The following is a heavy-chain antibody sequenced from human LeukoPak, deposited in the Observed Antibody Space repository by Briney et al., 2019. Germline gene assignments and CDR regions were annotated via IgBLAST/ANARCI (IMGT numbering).Heavy chain of an antibody. CDR1: GFTFSSYA. CDR2: ISYDGSDK. V-gene: IGHV3-30*18. CDR3: AKDNAGGITVFGVVLSYFDY. Sequence: GGSLRLSCAASGFTFSSYAMSWVRQAPGKGLGGVAVISYDGSDKYYADSVKGRFTISRDNSKNTLYLQMNSLRGDDTAVYYCAKDNAGGITVFGVVLSYFDYWGQGTPVTVSS. J-gene: IGHJ4*02. D-gene: IGHD3-3*01.